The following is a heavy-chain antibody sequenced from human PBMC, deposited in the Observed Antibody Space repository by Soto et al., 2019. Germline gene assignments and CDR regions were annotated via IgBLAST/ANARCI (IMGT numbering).Heavy chain of an antibody. CDR2: ISYDGSNK. CDR1: GFTFSSYG. V-gene: IGHV3-30*18. J-gene: IGHJ6*02. D-gene: IGHD3-22*01. Sequence: QVQLVESGGGVVQPGRSLRLSCAASGFTFSSYGMHWVRQAPGKGLEWGAVISYDGSNKYYADSVKGRFTISRDNSKNTLYLQMNSLRAEDTAVYYCAKDFSYYDSSGYQDYYYGMDVWGQGTTVTVSS. CDR3: AKDFSYYDSSGYQDYYYGMDV.